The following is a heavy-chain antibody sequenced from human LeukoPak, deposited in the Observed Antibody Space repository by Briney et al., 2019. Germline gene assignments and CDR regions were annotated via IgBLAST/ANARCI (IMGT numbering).Heavy chain of an antibody. D-gene: IGHD3-9*01. CDR1: GFTFSNYW. Sequence: GGSLRLSCAASGFTFSNYWMSWVRQAPGKGLEWVANIKQDGSEKYYVDSVKGRFTCSRDNAKNSLHLQMNSLRAEDTAVYYCATNHPNGGGGRYFDRSPIDWGQGTLVTVSS. V-gene: IGHV3-7*01. CDR2: IKQDGSEK. J-gene: IGHJ4*02. CDR3: ATNHPNGGGGRYFDRSPID.